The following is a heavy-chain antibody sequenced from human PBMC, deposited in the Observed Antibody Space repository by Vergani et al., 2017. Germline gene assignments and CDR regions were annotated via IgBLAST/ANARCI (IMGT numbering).Heavy chain of an antibody. J-gene: IGHJ4*02. CDR2: ISYDGSNK. Sequence: QVQLVESGGGVVQPGRSLRLSCAASGFTFSSYAMHWVRQAPGKGLEWVAVISYDGSNKYYADSVKGRFTISRDSSKNTLYLQMNSLRSEDTAVYYCARDSSGYYSADYFDYWGQGTLVTVSS. CDR3: ARDSSGYYSADYFDY. V-gene: IGHV3-30-3*01. D-gene: IGHD3-22*01. CDR1: GFTFSSYA.